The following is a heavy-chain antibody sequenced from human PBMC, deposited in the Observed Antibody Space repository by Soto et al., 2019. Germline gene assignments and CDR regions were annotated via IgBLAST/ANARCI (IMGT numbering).Heavy chain of an antibody. CDR1: GGTFNSYA. CDR2: INPIYGTP. J-gene: IGHJ3*02. D-gene: IGHD3-3*01. Sequence: QVQLVQSGAEVKKPGSSVKVSCKASGGTFNSYAINWVRQAPGQGLEWMGVINPIYGTPNYAQKFQDRVIINADYSTNTAHMELRSLRSEVTAFFYCERARRIRYYDFWSGLNDPSDIWGQGTMVTVSS. CDR3: ERARRIRYYDFWSGLNDPSDI. V-gene: IGHV1-69*01.